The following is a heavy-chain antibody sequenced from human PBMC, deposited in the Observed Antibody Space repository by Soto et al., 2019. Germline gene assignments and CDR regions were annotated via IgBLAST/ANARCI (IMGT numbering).Heavy chain of an antibody. Sequence: QVQLQESGPGLVKPSETLSLTCTVSGGSVSSGSYYWSWIRQPPGKGLEWIGYIYYSGSTNYNPSRKSRVTISVDTSKNQFSLKLSSVTAADTAVYYCARKASTSLYYYYGMDVWGQGTTVTVSS. CDR2: IYYSGST. CDR3: ARKASTSLYYYYGMDV. D-gene: IGHD2-2*01. V-gene: IGHV4-61*01. CDR1: GGSVSSGSYY. J-gene: IGHJ6*02.